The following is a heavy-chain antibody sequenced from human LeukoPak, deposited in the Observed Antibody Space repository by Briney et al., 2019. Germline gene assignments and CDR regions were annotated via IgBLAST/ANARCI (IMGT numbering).Heavy chain of an antibody. J-gene: IGHJ4*02. CDR1: GFTFSTYG. D-gene: IGHD3-22*01. V-gene: IGHV3-30*03. Sequence: QTGGSLRLSCAASGFTFSTYGMTWVRQAPGKGLGWVAVISYDGSNKYYADSVKGRFTISRDNSKNTLYLQMNSLRAEDTAVYYCARDSLPATMIVVVGDYFDYWGQGTLVTVSS. CDR2: ISYDGSNK. CDR3: ARDSLPATMIVVVGDYFDY.